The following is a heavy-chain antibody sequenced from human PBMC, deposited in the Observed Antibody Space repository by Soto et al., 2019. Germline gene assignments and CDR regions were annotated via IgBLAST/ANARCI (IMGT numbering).Heavy chain of an antibody. J-gene: IGHJ5*02. CDR3: ARDCYSSGINWFDP. V-gene: IGHV4-4*07. CDR1: DGSINSYF. CDR2: IYSSGST. D-gene: IGHD6-19*01. Sequence: SETLSLSCPVSDGSINSYFWSWIRQPAGKGREWIGRIYSSGSTNYNPSLKSRVTMSVDTSKNQFSLKLRSVTAADTAVDYCARDCYSSGINWFDPWGQGALVTVSS.